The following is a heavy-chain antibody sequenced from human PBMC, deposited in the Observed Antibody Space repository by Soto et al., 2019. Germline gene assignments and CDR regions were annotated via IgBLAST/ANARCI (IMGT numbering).Heavy chain of an antibody. J-gene: IGHJ6*02. CDR2: IIPIFGTA. CDR3: ARFPFYSGSYNYYYGMDV. CDR1: GGTFSSYA. Sequence: SVKVSCKASGGTFSSYAISWVRQAPGQGLEWMGGIIPIFGTANYAQKFQGRVTITADESTSTAYMELSSLRSEDTAVYYCARFPFYSGSYNYYYGMDVWGQGTTVTVSS. D-gene: IGHD1-26*01. V-gene: IGHV1-69*13.